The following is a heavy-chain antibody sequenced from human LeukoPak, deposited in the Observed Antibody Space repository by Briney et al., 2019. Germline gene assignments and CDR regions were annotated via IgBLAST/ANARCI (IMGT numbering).Heavy chain of an antibody. CDR2: IYSGGST. D-gene: IGHD2-15*01. V-gene: IGHV3-53*01. CDR1: GFTVRSNY. Sequence: QPGGSLRLSCAASGFTVRSNYMSWVRQAPGKGLEWVSVIYSGGSTYYADSVKGRFTISRDNSKNTLYLQMNSLRAEDTAVYYCARAEVDYPDYWGQGTLVTVSS. CDR3: ARAEVDYPDY. J-gene: IGHJ4*02.